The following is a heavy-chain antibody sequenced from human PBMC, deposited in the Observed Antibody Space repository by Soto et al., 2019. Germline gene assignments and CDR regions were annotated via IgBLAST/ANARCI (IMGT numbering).Heavy chain of an antibody. V-gene: IGHV3-23*01. CDR2: VTDSGSKT. J-gene: IGHJ4*02. CDR3: AKGRTSGTYYSFFDS. CDR1: GFTFNIYA. Sequence: GGSLRLSCVASGFTFNIYAMSWVRQAPGRGLEWVSAVTDSGSKTSYAESVKGRFAISRDNSKNTLYLQMSSLRVEDTAVYFCAKGRTSGTYYSFFDSWGQGALVTVSS. D-gene: IGHD3-10*01.